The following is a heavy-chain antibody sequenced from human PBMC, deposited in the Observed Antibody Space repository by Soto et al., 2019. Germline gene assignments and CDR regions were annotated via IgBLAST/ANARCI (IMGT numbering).Heavy chain of an antibody. CDR1: GGSISSSSYY. CDR3: ARLAVNAPNRGYYYYGMDV. V-gene: IGHV4-39*07. J-gene: IGHJ6*02. Sequence: SDTLSLTCTVSGGSISSSSYYWGWIRQPPGKGLEWIGSIYYSGSTYYNPSLKSRVTITADESTSTAYMELSSLRSEDTAVYYCARLAVNAPNRGYYYYGMDVWGQGTTVTVSS. D-gene: IGHD4-17*01. CDR2: IYYSGST.